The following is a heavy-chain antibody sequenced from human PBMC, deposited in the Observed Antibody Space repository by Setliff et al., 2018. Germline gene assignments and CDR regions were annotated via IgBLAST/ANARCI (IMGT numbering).Heavy chain of an antibody. CDR1: GGSISSSSYY. CDR3: ARIHLLLWFGELLSGWFDP. Sequence: SSETLSLTCTVSGGSISSSSYYWGWIRQPPGKGLEWIGSIYYSGSTYYNPSRKSRVTISLDTSKNQFSLKLSSVTAADTAVYYCARIHLLLWFGELLSGWFDPWGQGTLVTVSS. J-gene: IGHJ5*02. V-gene: IGHV4-39*07. D-gene: IGHD3-10*01. CDR2: IYYSGST.